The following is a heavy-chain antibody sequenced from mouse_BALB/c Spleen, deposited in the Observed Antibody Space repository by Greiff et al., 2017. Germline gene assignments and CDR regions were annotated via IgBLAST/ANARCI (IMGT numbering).Heavy chain of an antibody. Sequence: VQLQQSGAELVKPGASVKLSCKASGYTFTEYIIHWVKQRSGQGLEWIGWFYPGSGSIKYNEKFKDKATLTADKSSSTAYMQLSSPTSEDSAVYYCARGEVRRAFDYWGQGTTLTVSS. CDR1: GYTFTEYI. CDR2: FYPGSGSI. D-gene: IGHD2-14*01. J-gene: IGHJ2*01. CDR3: ARGEVRRAFDY. V-gene: IGHV1-62-2*01.